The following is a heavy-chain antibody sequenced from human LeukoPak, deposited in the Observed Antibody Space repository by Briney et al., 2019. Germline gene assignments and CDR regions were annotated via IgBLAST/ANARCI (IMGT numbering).Heavy chain of an antibody. D-gene: IGHD3-9*01. CDR1: GLTFRTYA. Sequence: GGSLRLSCAASGLTFRTYAMSWVRQAPGKGLEWVSYISSSGSTIYSADSVKGRFTISRDNAKNSLYLQMNSLRAEDTAAYYCARLDYDILTGYSIGSDYWGQGTLVTVSS. J-gene: IGHJ4*02. CDR3: ARLDYDILTGYSIGSDY. CDR2: ISSSGSTI. V-gene: IGHV3-48*03.